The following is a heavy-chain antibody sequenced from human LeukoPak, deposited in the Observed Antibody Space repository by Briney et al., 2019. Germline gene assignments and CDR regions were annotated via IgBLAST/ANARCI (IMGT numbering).Heavy chain of an antibody. J-gene: IGHJ4*02. CDR2: FDPEDGET. D-gene: IGHD2-21*02. CDR1: GYTLTELS. V-gene: IGHV1-24*01. CDR3: ATDACCGDCYTFDY. Sequence: ASVKVSCTVSGYTLTELSMHWVRQAPGKGLEWMGGFDPEDGETIYAQKFQGRVTMTEDTSTDTAYMELSSLRSEDTAVYYCATDACCGDCYTFDYWGQGTLVTVSS.